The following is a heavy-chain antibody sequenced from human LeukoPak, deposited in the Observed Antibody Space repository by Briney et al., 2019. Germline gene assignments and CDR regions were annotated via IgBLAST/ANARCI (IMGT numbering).Heavy chain of an antibody. CDR1: GFTFSSYW. CDR2: IKQDGSEK. CDR3: ARVRGPFLTYPGDAFDI. V-gene: IGHV3-7*01. D-gene: IGHD3-9*01. J-gene: IGHJ3*02. Sequence: PGGSLRLSCAASGFTFSSYWMNWVRQAPGRALEWVANIKQDGSEKKYVDSVKGRFTISRDNAKNSLYLQMNSLRAEDTAVYYCARVRGPFLTYPGDAFDIWGQGTVVIVSS.